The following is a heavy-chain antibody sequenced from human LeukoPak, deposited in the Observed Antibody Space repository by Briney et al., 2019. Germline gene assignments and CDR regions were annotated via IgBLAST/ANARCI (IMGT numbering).Heavy chain of an antibody. Sequence: PSETLSLTCAVYGGSFSGYYWSWIRQPPGKGLEWIGEINHSGSTNYNPSLKSRVTISVDTSKNQFSLKLSSVTAAATAVYYCARGLPPIVVVPAATRKRYYFDYWGQGTLVTVSS. CDR3: ARGLPPIVVVPAATRKRYYFDY. J-gene: IGHJ4*02. V-gene: IGHV4-34*01. D-gene: IGHD2-2*01. CDR2: INHSGST. CDR1: GGSFSGYY.